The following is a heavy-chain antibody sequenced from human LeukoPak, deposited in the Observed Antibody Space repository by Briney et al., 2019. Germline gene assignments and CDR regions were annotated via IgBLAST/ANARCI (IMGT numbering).Heavy chain of an antibody. CDR2: INHSGST. Sequence: PSETLSLTCAVYGGSFSGYYWSWIRQPPGKGLEWIGEINHSGSTNYNPSLKSRVTISVDTSKNQFSLKLSSVTAADTAVYYCARVRSGSDYYLRALDIWGQGTMVTVSS. V-gene: IGHV4-34*01. CDR1: GGSFSGYY. CDR3: ARVRSGSDYYLRALDI. J-gene: IGHJ3*02. D-gene: IGHD1-26*01.